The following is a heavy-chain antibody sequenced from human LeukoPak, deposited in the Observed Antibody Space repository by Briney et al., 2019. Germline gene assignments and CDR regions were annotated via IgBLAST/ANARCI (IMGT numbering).Heavy chain of an antibody. CDR2: ISHDGSNK. J-gene: IGHJ4*02. D-gene: IGHD3-3*01. Sequence: PGGSLRLSCAASGFTFSSYGMHWVRQAPGKGLEWVAVISHDGSNKYYADSVKGRFTISRDNSKNTLYVQMNSLRAEDAAVYYCARDPAKFWSGHDYWGQGTLVTVSS. CDR1: GFTFSSYG. CDR3: ARDPAKFWSGHDY. V-gene: IGHV3-30*03.